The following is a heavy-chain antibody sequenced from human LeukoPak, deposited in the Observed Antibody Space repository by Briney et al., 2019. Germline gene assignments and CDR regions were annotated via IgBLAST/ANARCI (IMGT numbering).Heavy chain of an antibody. Sequence: TGGSLRLSCAASGFTFSSYWMNWGRQAPGKGLELVANINHDGTENYYVDSVRGRLTISRDNAKDSLYLHMKSLRAEDTALYYCARDVLAGTFDYWGQGTLVTVSS. V-gene: IGHV3-7*01. D-gene: IGHD6-19*01. CDR3: ARDVLAGTFDY. J-gene: IGHJ4*02. CDR2: INHDGTEN. CDR1: GFTFSSYW.